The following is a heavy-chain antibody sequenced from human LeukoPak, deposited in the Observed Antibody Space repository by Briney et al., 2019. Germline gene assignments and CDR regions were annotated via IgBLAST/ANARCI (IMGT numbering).Heavy chain of an antibody. V-gene: IGHV3-30*02. J-gene: IGHJ4*02. Sequence: GGSLRLSCAASGFTFSSYGMHWVRQAPGKGLEWVAFIRYEGSNKYYADSVKGRFTISRDNSKNTLYLQMNSLRAEDTAVYYCAKGAVFGVVTLPYFDYWGQGTLVTVSS. CDR1: GFTFSSYG. D-gene: IGHD3-3*01. CDR3: AKGAVFGVVTLPYFDY. CDR2: IRYEGSNK.